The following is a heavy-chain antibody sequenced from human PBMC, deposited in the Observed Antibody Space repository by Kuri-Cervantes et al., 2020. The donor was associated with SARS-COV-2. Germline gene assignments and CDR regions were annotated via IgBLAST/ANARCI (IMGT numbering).Heavy chain of an antibody. CDR2: IKQDGSEK. V-gene: IGHV3-7*01. CDR3: ARFNPGKLLYRGFDY. J-gene: IGHJ4*02. D-gene: IGHD2-2*02. CDR1: GFTFSSYW. Sequence: GESLKISCAASGFTFSSYWMSWVRQAPGKGLEWVANIKQDGSEKYYVDSVKGRFTISRDNAKNSLYLQMNSLRAEDTAVYYCARFNPGKLLYRGFDYWGRGTLVTVSS.